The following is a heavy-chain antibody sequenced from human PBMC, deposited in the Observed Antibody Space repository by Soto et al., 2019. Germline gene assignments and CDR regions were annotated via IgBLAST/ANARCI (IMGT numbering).Heavy chain of an antibody. CDR3: AKDWYQWNYGGACDV. CDR1: GFSFSNFG. V-gene: IGHV3-30*18. Sequence: GGSLRLSCGASGFSFSNFGIHWVRQAPGKGLEWVAVISYDSTMKYYGDSVRGRFTISRDNAKNTVDLQMNSLRPDDTALYYCAKDWYQWNYGGACDVWGQGTMVTVSS. J-gene: IGHJ3*01. CDR2: ISYDSTMK. D-gene: IGHD1-7*01.